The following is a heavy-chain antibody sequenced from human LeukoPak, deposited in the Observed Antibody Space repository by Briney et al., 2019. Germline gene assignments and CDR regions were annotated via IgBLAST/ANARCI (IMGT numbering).Heavy chain of an antibody. V-gene: IGHV3-15*01. Sequence: GGSLRLSCAASGFTFSNYGMSWVRQAPGKGLEWVGRIKSKTGGGTTDYAAPVKGRFTISRDDSKNTLYLQMNSLKTEDTAVYYCTTIYVYYYDSSGYYSWAPYYMDVWGKGTTVTVSS. CDR1: GFTFSNYG. J-gene: IGHJ6*03. D-gene: IGHD3-22*01. CDR3: TTIYVYYYDSSGYYSWAPYYMDV. CDR2: IKSKTGGGTT.